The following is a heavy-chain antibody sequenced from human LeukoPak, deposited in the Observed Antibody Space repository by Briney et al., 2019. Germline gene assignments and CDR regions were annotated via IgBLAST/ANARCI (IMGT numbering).Heavy chain of an antibody. CDR1: GFTFSNYD. J-gene: IGHJ4*02. CDR3: ASSAGALIDC. D-gene: IGHD6-19*01. Sequence: PGGSLRLSCAASGFTFSNYDMHWVRQAPGKGLEWVAVIWFDGSNKFHADSVKGRFTISRDNSKNTLYLQMNSLRAEDTAVYYCASSAGALIDCWGQGTLVIVSS. V-gene: IGHV3-33*01. CDR2: IWFDGSNK.